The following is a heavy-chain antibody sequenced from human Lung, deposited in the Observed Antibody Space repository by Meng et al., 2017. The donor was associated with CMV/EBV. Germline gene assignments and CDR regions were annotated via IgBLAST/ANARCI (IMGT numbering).Heavy chain of an antibody. J-gene: IGHJ6*02. V-gene: IGHV3-23*03. CDR1: GFTFSSYA. D-gene: IGHD3-3*01. CDR3: AKEYDFWSGSDHYYYYYGMDF. Sequence: GESLKISCAASGFTFSSYAMSWVRQAPGKGLEWVSVIYSGGSSTYYADSVKGRFTISRDNSKNTLYLQMNSLRAEDTAVYYCAKEYDFWSGSDHYYYYYGMDFWGQGXTVTVSS. CDR2: IYSGGSST.